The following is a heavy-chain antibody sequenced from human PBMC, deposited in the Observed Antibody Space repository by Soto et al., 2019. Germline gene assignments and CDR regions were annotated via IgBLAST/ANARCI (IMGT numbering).Heavy chain of an antibody. CDR1: GGSIGSYY. V-gene: IGHV4-4*07. D-gene: IGHD3-3*01. Sequence: KPSETLSLTCSVSGGSIGSYYWTWIRLPAGKGLEYIGRIYPSGSTDYNPSLKSRVSMSVDTSKKQVSLKMTSLTAADTAIYYCARVRFWIKVYYFDYWGQGTLVTVSS. CDR2: IYPSGST. J-gene: IGHJ4*02. CDR3: ARVRFWIKVYYFDY.